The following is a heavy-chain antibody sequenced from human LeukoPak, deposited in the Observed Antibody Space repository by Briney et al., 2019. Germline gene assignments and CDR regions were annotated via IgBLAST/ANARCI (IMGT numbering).Heavy chain of an antibody. J-gene: IGHJ4*02. V-gene: IGHV4-4*02. Sequence: SGTLSLTCAVSGGSISSSNWWSWVRQPPGKGLEWIGEIYHSGSTNYNPSLKSRVTISVDKSKNQFSLKLSSVTAADTAVYYCARGTGIPHYYGSGSYYDYWGQGTLVTVSS. CDR1: GGSISSSNW. D-gene: IGHD3-10*01. CDR3: ARGTGIPHYYGSGSYYDY. CDR2: IYHSGST.